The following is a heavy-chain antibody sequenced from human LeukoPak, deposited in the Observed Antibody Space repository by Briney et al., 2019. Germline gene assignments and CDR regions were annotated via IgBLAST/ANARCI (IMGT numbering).Heavy chain of an antibody. CDR1: GFAFTNYG. CDR2: INNDGRST. D-gene: IGHD1-26*01. V-gene: IGHV3-74*01. CDR3: VRNYNGMTY. Sequence: GGSLRLSXVASGFAFTNYGMMWVRQAPGKGLVWVSYINNDGRSTTYADSVKGRFTISRDNAKNTLYLQMNSLRDDDTAMYYCVRNYNGMTYWGQGTLVIVSS. J-gene: IGHJ4*02.